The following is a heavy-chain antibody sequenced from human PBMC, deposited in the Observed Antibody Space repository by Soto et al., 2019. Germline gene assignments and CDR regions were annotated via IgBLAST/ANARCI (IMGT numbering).Heavy chain of an antibody. D-gene: IGHD3-9*01. V-gene: IGHV4-39*01. Sequence: ETLSLTCTVSGGSISSSSYYWGWIRQPPGKGLEWIGSIYYSGSTYYNPSLKSRVTISVDTSKNQFSLKLRSVTAADTAVYYCASSPHKYYDILTGYYPPPTIYYFDYWGQGTLVTVSS. CDR1: GGSISSSSYY. J-gene: IGHJ4*02. CDR3: ASSPHKYYDILTGYYPPPTIYYFDY. CDR2: IYYSGST.